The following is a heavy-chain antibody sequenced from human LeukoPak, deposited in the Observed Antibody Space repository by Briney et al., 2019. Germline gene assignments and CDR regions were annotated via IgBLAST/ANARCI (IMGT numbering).Heavy chain of an antibody. V-gene: IGHV4-39*01. Sequence: KPSETLSLTCTVSGGSISSSSYYWGWIRQPPGKGLEWIGSIYYSGSTYYNPSLKSRVTISVDTSKNQFSLKLSSVTAAVTAVYYCASVGIFGVVTHDAFDIWGQGTMVTVSS. J-gene: IGHJ3*02. CDR1: GGSISSSSYY. D-gene: IGHD3-3*02. CDR2: IYYSGST. CDR3: ASVGIFGVVTHDAFDI.